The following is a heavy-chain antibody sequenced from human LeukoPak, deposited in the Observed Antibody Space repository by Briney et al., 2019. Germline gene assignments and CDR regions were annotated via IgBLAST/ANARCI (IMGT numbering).Heavy chain of an antibody. CDR1: GGSISSHY. Sequence: PSETLSLTCTVSGGSISSHYWSWIRQPPGKGLEWIGYIYYSGSTNYDPSLKSRVTISVDTSKNQFSLKLSSVTAADTAVYYCARDRGGSVFDYWGQGTLVTVSS. J-gene: IGHJ4*02. V-gene: IGHV4-59*11. CDR3: ARDRGGSVFDY. CDR2: IYYSGST. D-gene: IGHD3-10*01.